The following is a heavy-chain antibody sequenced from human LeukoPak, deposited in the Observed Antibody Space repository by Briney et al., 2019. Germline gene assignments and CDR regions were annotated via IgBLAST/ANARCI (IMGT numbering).Heavy chain of an antibody. J-gene: IGHJ3*02. D-gene: IGHD6-13*01. V-gene: IGHV1-8*01. Sequence: ASVKVSCKASGYTFTSYDINWVRQATGQGLEWMGWMNPNSGNTGYAQKFQGRVTMTRNTSISTAYMELSSLRSDDTAVYYCARIAASSRAFDIWGQGTMVTVSS. CDR1: GYTFTSYD. CDR3: ARIAASSRAFDI. CDR2: MNPNSGNT.